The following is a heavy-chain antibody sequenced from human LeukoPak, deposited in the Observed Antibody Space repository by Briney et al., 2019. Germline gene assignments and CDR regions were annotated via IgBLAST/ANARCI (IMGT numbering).Heavy chain of an antibody. J-gene: IGHJ4*02. Sequence: RASVTVSCTASGYTFTSYYMHWVRQAPGQGLEWMGIINPSGGSTSYAQKFQGRVTMTRDTSTSTVYMELSSLRSEDTAVYYCARVAGATRRFDYWGQGTLVTVSS. CDR1: GYTFTSYY. D-gene: IGHD1-26*01. CDR2: INPSGGST. V-gene: IGHV1-46*01. CDR3: ARVAGATRRFDY.